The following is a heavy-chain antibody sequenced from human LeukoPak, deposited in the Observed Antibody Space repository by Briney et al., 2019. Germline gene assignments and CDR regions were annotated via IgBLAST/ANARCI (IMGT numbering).Heavy chain of an antibody. V-gene: IGHV3-48*01. Sequence: GGSLRLSCAASGFTFSSHSMNWVRQAPGKGLEWVSYISSSSSTIYYADSVKGRFTISRDNAKNSLYLQMNSLRAEDTAVYYCARDKSVYYDTSGSRFDYWGQGTLVTVSS. CDR2: ISSSSSTI. CDR3: ARDKSVYYDTSGSRFDY. CDR1: GFTFSSHS. J-gene: IGHJ4*02. D-gene: IGHD3-22*01.